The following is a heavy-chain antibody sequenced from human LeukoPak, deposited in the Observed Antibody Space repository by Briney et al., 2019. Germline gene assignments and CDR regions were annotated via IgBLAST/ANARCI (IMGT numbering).Heavy chain of an antibody. J-gene: IGHJ4*02. CDR1: GGSFSGYY. V-gene: IGHV4-34*01. CDR3: ARATWGYCSGGSCYPKLRTFAY. CDR2: INHSGRT. Sequence: PSETLSLTCAVYGGSFSGYYWSWVRQTPGKGVEWIGEINHSGRTNYNPSPKSGVTISVDTSKKQCSQKRRSLPPADTAVYYCARATWGYCSGGSCYPKLRTFAYWGQGTLVTVSS. D-gene: IGHD2-15*01.